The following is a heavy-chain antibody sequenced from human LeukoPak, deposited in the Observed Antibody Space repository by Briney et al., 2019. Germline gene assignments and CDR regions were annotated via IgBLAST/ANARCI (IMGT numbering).Heavy chain of an antibody. Sequence: KPSETLSLTCTVSGGSISSYYWSWIRQPPGKGLEWIGYIYYSGSTNCNPSLKSRVTISVDTSKNQFSLKLSSVTAADTAVYYCARGGNSGYFIWGQGTLVTVSS. CDR1: GGSISSYY. D-gene: IGHD5-12*01. V-gene: IGHV4-59*01. CDR2: IYYSGST. J-gene: IGHJ4*02. CDR3: ARGGNSGYFI.